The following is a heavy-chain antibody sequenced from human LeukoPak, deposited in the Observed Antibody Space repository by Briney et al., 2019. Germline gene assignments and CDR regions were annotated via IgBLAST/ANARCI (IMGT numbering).Heavy chain of an antibody. D-gene: IGHD5-12*01. CDR3: ARDRWSGYDFDY. CDR2: ISAYNGNT. CDR1: GYTFTSYG. J-gene: IGHJ4*02. V-gene: IGHV1-18*01. Sequence: ASVKVSCKASGYTFTSYGISWVRQAPGQGLEWMGWISAYNGNTNYAQKLQGRVTMTTDTSTSTAYMELSRLRSDDTAVYYCARDRWSGYDFDYWGQGTLVTVSS.